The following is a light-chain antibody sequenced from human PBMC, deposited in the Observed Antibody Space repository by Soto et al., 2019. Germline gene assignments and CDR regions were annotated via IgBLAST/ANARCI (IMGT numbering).Light chain of an antibody. J-gene: IGKJ4*01. CDR1: QSVTSNY. V-gene: IGKV3-20*01. CDR2: GAS. Sequence: EIVLTQSPGTLSLSPGERATLSCRASQSVTSNYLAWYQQKPGQAPRLLIYGASSRATGIPDRFSGSGSGTDFTFTFTGLGPEDFAVFYGQQNGGSLRVIFGGGPRWRSN. CDR3: QQNGGSLRVI.